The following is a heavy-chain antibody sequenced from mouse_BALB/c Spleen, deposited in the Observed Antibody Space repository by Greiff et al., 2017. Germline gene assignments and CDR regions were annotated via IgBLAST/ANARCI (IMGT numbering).Heavy chain of an antibody. Sequence: EVQLQQSGPSLVKPSQTLSLTCSVTGDSITSGYWNWIRKFPGNKLEYMGYISYSGSTYYNPSLKSRISITRDTSKNQYYLQLNSVTTEDTATYYCARVYDGYLAWFAYWGQGTLVTVSA. CDR2: ISYSGST. CDR3: ARVYDGYLAWFAY. CDR1: GDSITSGY. V-gene: IGHV3-8*02. D-gene: IGHD2-3*01. J-gene: IGHJ3*01.